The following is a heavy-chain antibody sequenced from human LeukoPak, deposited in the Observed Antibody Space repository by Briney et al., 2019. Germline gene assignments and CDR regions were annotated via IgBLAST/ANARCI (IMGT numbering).Heavy chain of an antibody. D-gene: IGHD2-2*01. V-gene: IGHV3-23*01. CDR3: AKGCDSSACDAPRLFDS. J-gene: IGHJ5*01. CDR1: GFTFSTYA. Sequence: GGSLRLACEASGFTFSTYAISWVRQAPGKGLERVSAISGSSSTTLYADFAKGRFTISRDNSKNTLYLQIDGLRVEDTALYYCAKGCDSSACDAPRLFDSWGRGTLVTVSS. CDR2: ISGSSSTT.